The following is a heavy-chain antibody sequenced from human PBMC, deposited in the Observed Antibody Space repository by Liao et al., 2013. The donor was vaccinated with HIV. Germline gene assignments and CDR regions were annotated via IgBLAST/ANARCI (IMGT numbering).Heavy chain of an antibody. Sequence: QVQLQESGPGLVKPSETLSLTCSVSGGSISSYFWNWIRQTPGKGLEWIGYMHHSGGIKYNPSLKSRLTMSVDTSKNQFSLKLRSVTAADTALYFCARSPWGSAWGFDSWGQGTPVTVSS. D-gene: IGHD7-27*01. CDR1: GGSISSYF. J-gene: IGHJ4*02. V-gene: IGHV4-59*12. CDR2: MHHSGGI. CDR3: ARSPWGSAWGFDS.